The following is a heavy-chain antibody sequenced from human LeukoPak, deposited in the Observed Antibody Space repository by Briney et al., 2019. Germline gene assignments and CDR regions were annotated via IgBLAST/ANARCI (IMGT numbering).Heavy chain of an antibody. CDR1: GFTFSSYS. J-gene: IGHJ4*02. D-gene: IGHD6-19*01. V-gene: IGHV3-21*01. CDR2: ISSSSSYI. Sequence: PGGSLRLSCAASGFTFSSYSMYWVRQAPGKGLEWVSSISSSSSYIYYADSVKGRFTISRDNAKNSLYLQMNSLRAEDTAVYYCVRDFPERSSGFDYWGQGTLVTVSS. CDR3: VRDFPERSSGFDY.